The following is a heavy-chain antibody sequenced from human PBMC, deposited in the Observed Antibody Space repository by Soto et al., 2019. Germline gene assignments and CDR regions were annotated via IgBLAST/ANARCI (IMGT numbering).Heavy chain of an antibody. CDR2: IYYSGST. CDR3: ARSRDRHYDFWSTRPRNLFDL. V-gene: IGHV4-31*03. J-gene: IGHJ5*02. D-gene: IGHD3-3*01. CDR1: GASISSNGYY. Sequence: SETLSLTCTVSGASISSNGYYWSWIRQHPGKGLEWIAYIYYSGSTSYNPSPRSRVIVSVDTAKNQFSLKLNSVTAADAAVYYCARSRDRHYDFWSTRPRNLFDLWGQGPLVTVSS.